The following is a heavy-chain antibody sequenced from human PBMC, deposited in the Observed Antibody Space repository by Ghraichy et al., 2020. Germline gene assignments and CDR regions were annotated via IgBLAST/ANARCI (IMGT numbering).Heavy chain of an antibody. Sequence: GGSLRLSCAASGFTFSSYSMNWVRQAPGKGLEWVSSISSSSSYIYYADSVKGRFTISRDNAKNSLYLQMNSLRAEDTAVYYCASPIHPPGIAAAGQNDDYWGQGTLVTVSS. J-gene: IGHJ4*02. CDR1: GFTFSSYS. CDR2: ISSSSSYI. D-gene: IGHD6-13*01. V-gene: IGHV3-21*01. CDR3: ASPIHPPGIAAAGQNDDY.